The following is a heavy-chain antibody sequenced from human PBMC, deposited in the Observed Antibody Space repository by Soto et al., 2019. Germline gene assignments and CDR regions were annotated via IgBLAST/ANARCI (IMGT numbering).Heavy chain of an antibody. V-gene: IGHV3-23*01. CDR3: AKDWIFGVDYFDY. CDR1: GFTFSSYA. Sequence: PGGSLRLSCAASGFTFSSYAMSWVRQAPGKGLEWVSAISGSGGSTYYAYSVKGRFTISRDNSKNTLYLQMNSLRAEDTAVYYSAKDWIFGVDYFDYWRQGTLVTVSS. CDR2: ISGSGGST. J-gene: IGHJ4*02. D-gene: IGHD3-3*01.